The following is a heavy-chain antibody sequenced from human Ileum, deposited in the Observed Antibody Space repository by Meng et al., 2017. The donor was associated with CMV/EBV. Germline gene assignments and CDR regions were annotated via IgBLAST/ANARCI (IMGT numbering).Heavy chain of an antibody. CDR2: VRYDGNKE. D-gene: IGHD3-22*01. CDR3: ARDYYDTSGSI. Sequence: GESLKISCAASGFTFSGFGMHWVRQAPGKGLEWVAFVRYDGNKEYYAESVKGRFTISRDNAKNSLYLQMNSLRAEDTAVYFCARDYYDTSGSIWGQGTLVTVSS. J-gene: IGHJ4*02. V-gene: IGHV3-30*02. CDR1: GFTFSGFG.